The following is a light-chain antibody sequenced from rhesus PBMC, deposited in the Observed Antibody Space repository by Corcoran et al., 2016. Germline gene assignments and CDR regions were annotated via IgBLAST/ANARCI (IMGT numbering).Light chain of an antibody. CDR3: QQHSSYPHS. CDR2: YAS. Sequence: DIQMTQSPSSLSAPVGDTVTITCRASQGISNNLAWYQQKPGKAPKPLIYYASNLESGVPSRISGSGSGTYFTLTLSSLQPEDFATYYYQQHSSYPHSFGQGTKVEIE. CDR1: QGISNN. V-gene: IGKV1S14*01. J-gene: IGKJ2*01.